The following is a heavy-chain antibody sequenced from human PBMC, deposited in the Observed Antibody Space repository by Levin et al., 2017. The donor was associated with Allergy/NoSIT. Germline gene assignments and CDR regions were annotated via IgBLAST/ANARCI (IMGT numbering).Heavy chain of an antibody. D-gene: IGHD3-10*01. CDR1: GDAISTGSYY. J-gene: IGHJ5*02. CDR2: VYSTGVT. Sequence: SQTLSLTCTVSGDAISTGSYYWSWIRQHPGKGLEWIGYVYSTGVTYYNPTLESRFDISIDTSKNQFSLSLWSVTVAATAVYYGARVAWFAECDTYGDPWGQGTLVTVSS. V-gene: IGHV4-31*03. CDR3: ARVAWFAECDTYGDP.